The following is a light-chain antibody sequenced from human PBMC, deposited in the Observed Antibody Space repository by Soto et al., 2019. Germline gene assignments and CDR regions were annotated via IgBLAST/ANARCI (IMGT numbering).Light chain of an antibody. J-gene: IGLJ3*02. CDR1: RSKIGAGYA. CDR3: QSYETSLSASV. CDR2: DNT. Sequence: SVLTQPLSVSGAPGQRVTISCTGSRSKIGAGYAVHWYQQLPGTAPKLLIYDNTNRPSGVPDRFSASDSGTSASPAITGLQAEDYVDYDCQSYETSLSASVFGGGTKLTVL. V-gene: IGLV1-40*01.